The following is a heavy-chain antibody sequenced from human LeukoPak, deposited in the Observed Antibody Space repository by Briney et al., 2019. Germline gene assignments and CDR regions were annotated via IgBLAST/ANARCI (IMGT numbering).Heavy chain of an antibody. D-gene: IGHD5-18*01. V-gene: IGHV3-30*18. Sequence: TGGSLRLSCAASGFTFSSYGMHWVRQAPGKGLEWVAVISYDGSNKYYADSVKGRFTISRDNSKNTLYLQMNSLRAEDTAVYYCAKDRRGYSYGYIDYWGQGTLSPSPQ. CDR2: ISYDGSNK. CDR1: GFTFSSYG. CDR3: AKDRRGYSYGYIDY. J-gene: IGHJ4*02.